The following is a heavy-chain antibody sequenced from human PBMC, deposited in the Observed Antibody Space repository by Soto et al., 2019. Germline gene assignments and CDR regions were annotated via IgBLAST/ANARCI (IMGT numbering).Heavy chain of an antibody. J-gene: IGHJ3*02. CDR2: VTADGGT. CDR1: GFTVSSHA. Sequence: EVQVLESGGGLVQPGGSLRLSCEGSGFTVSSHAMTWIRQAPGKGPEWVSTVTADGGTYYADSVKGRFAMSRDTSENTPYLQMNSLGAEDTAAYYCAPHVSCSGGSCQYDAFAIRGQGTMVTVSS. D-gene: IGHD2-15*01. V-gene: IGHV3-23*01. CDR3: APHVSCSGGSCQYDAFAI.